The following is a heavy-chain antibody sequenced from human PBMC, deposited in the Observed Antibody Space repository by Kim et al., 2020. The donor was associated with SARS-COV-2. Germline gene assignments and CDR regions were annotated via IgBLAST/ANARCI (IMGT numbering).Heavy chain of an antibody. D-gene: IGHD1-26*01. CDR2: INHSGST. V-gene: IGHV4-34*01. CDR1: GGSFSGYY. Sequence: SETLSLTCAVYGGSFSGYYWSWIRQPPGKGLEWIGEINHSGSTNYNPSLKSRVTISVDTSKNQFSLKLSSVTAADTAVYYCARASLSGSYYKYYYYYGM. J-gene: IGHJ6*01. CDR3: ARASLSGSYYKYYYYYGM.